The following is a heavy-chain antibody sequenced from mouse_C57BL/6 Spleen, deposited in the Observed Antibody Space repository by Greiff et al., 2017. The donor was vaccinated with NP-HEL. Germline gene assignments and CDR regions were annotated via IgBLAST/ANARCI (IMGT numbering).Heavy chain of an antibody. V-gene: IGHV1-55*01. Sequence: QVQLQQPGAELVKPGASVTMSCKASGYTFTSYWITWVKPRPGPGLEWIGDIHPGSGSTNYNEKFKSTATLTVDTSSSTAYMQLSSLTSEDSAVYYCARGDWDVDYAMDYWGQGTSVTVSS. CDR3: ARGDWDVDYAMDY. CDR1: GYTFTSYW. J-gene: IGHJ4*01. D-gene: IGHD4-1*01. CDR2: IHPGSGST.